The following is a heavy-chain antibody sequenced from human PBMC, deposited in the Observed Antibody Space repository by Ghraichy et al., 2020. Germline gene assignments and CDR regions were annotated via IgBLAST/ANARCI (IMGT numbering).Heavy chain of an antibody. Sequence: GEALNISCTVSGFTFSKYGMNWVRQAPGKGLEWVSGISDSGDTTYYADSVKGRFSTSRDNSKNTLYVQMSSLRVEDTAVYYCAKGYSGYSSASDYWGQGTLVTVSS. CDR1: GFTFSKYG. CDR3: AKGYSGYSSASDY. D-gene: IGHD6-6*01. V-gene: IGHV3-23*01. J-gene: IGHJ4*02. CDR2: ISDSGDTT.